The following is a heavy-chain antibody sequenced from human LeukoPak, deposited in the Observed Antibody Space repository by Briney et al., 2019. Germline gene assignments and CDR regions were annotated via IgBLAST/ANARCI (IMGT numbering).Heavy chain of an antibody. CDR2: IKQDGSEK. CDR1: GFTFSSYW. Sequence: GGSLRLSCAASGFTFSSYWMSWVRQAPGKGLEWVANIKQDGSEKYYVDSVKGRFTISRDNAKNSLYLQMNSLRAEDTAVYYCARGGGFYGDYGGAFDIWGQGTMVTVSS. D-gene: IGHD4-17*01. V-gene: IGHV3-7*01. J-gene: IGHJ3*02. CDR3: ARGGGFYGDYGGAFDI.